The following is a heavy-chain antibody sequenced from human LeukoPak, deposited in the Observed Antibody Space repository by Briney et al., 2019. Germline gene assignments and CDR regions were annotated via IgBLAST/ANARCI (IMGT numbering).Heavy chain of an antibody. Sequence: GTSVKVAFKASGFTFTRSTMQWVRQVRGQRLEWIGWIVVGSGNTNYAQKFQERVTITRDMSTSTAYMELSSLRSEDTAVYYCASEYSSSSVPGPAATRYYYYMDVWGKGTTVTVSS. D-gene: IGHD6-6*01. V-gene: IGHV1-58*02. J-gene: IGHJ6*03. CDR1: GFTFTRST. CDR2: IVVGSGNT. CDR3: ASEYSSSSVPGPAATRYYYYMDV.